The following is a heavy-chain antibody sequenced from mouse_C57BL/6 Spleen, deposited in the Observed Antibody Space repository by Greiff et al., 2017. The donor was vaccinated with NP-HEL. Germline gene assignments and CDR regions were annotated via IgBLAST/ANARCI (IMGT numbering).Heavy chain of an antibody. CDR3: ARDQSYYGSSFYFDY. J-gene: IGHJ2*01. CDR1: GFTFSSYA. V-gene: IGHV5-4*01. CDR2: ISDGGSYT. Sequence: EVKLVESGGGLVKPGGSLKLSCAASGFTFSSYAMSWVRQTPEKRLEWVATISDGGSYTYYPDNVKGRVTITRDNAKNNLYMQMSHLKSEDTAMYYCARDQSYYGSSFYFDYWGQGTTLTVSS. D-gene: IGHD1-1*01.